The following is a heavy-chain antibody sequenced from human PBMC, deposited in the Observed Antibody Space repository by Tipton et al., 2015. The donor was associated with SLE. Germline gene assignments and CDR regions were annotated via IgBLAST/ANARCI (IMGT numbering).Heavy chain of an antibody. Sequence: TLSLTCTVSCGSISSSIYYWGWIRQPPGKGLEWIGSIYYSGSTYYNPSLKSRVTISVDTSKNQFSLKLSSVTAADTAVYYCARTVGDYGYFDLWGRGTLVTVSS. CDR3: ARTVGDYGYFDL. V-gene: IGHV4-39*01. D-gene: IGHD4-17*01. CDR1: CGSISSSIYY. CDR2: IYYSGST. J-gene: IGHJ2*01.